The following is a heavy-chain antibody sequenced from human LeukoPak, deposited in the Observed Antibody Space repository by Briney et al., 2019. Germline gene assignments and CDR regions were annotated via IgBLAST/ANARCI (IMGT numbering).Heavy chain of an antibody. CDR2: IYPGDSDT. CDR3: ATYTGGYSSGWHDHYYYYGMDV. D-gene: IGHD6-19*01. V-gene: IGHV5-51*01. CDR1: GYSFTSYW. J-gene: IGHJ6*04. Sequence: KCGESLKISCKGSGYSFTSYWIGWVRQMPGKGLEWMGIIYPGDSDTRYSPSFQGQVTISADKSISTAYLQWSSLKASDTAMYYCATYTGGYSSGWHDHYYYYGMDVWGKGTTVTVSS.